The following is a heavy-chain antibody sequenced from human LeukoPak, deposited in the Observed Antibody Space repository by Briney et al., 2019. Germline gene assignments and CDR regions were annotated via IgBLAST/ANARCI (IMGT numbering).Heavy chain of an antibody. V-gene: IGHV1-8*03. Sequence: ASVKVSCKASGYTFTSYDINWVRQATGQGLERMGWMNPNSGNTGYAQKFQGRVTITRNTSISTAYMELSSLRSEDTAVYYCARGLRSRPPYYDYVWGSYRVNYYYYMDVWGKGTTVTISS. CDR2: MNPNSGNT. D-gene: IGHD3-16*02. J-gene: IGHJ6*03. CDR1: GYTFTSYD. CDR3: ARGLRSRPPYYDYVWGSYRVNYYYYMDV.